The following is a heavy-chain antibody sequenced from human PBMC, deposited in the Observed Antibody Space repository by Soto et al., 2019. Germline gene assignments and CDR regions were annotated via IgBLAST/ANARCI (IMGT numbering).Heavy chain of an antibody. D-gene: IGHD5-18*01. J-gene: IGHJ4*02. CDR1: GGSISGYY. Sequence: SETLSLTCTVPGGSISGYYWIWMRQPPGKGLEWIGYIYNSGSTNYNPALKSRVTISVDTSKNQFSLKLSSVTAADTAVYYCARDNGYSYGYTLDHWGQGTLVTVSS. CDR2: IYNSGST. CDR3: ARDNGYSYGYTLDH. V-gene: IGHV4-59*01.